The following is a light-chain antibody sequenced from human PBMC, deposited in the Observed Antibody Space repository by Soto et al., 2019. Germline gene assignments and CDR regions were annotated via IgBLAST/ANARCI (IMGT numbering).Light chain of an antibody. J-gene: IGKJ1*01. CDR3: QQYDSFSVT. CDR2: DAS. V-gene: IGKV3-15*01. CDR1: QSVTSN. Sequence: EIVMTQSPATLSVSPGERDPLSCRASQSVTSNFAWYQQKPGQAPRLLIYDASTRATGIPPRFSGSGSGTEFTLTISSLQPDDFATYYCQQYDSFSVTFGQGTKVDIK.